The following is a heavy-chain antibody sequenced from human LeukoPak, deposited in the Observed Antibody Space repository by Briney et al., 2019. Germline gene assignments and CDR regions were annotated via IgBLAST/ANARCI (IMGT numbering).Heavy chain of an antibody. Sequence: SVKVSCKASGGTFSSYAISWVRQAPGQGLEWMGGIIPIFGTANYAQKFQGRVTITADESTSTAYMELSSLRSEDTAVYYCARDVSGRATELDYWGQGTLVTVSS. CDR3: ARDVSGRATELDY. J-gene: IGHJ4*02. CDR1: GGTFSSYA. V-gene: IGHV1-69*13. CDR2: IIPIFGTA. D-gene: IGHD1-26*01.